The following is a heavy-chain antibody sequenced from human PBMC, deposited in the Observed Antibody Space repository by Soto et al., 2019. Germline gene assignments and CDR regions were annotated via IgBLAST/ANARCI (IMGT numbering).Heavy chain of an antibody. Sequence: QLVESGGGSVQPGGSLTLSCAASGFTFSVHQMSWFRLAPGRGLEWVSCISDSGGAVHYADSVKGRFTISRDNAKTLLFLQMTGLRGEDTATYYCVRDYDTNPYWFFDLWGRGTLVTVSS. V-gene: IGHV3-48*03. CDR1: GFTFSVHQ. D-gene: IGHD5-12*01. J-gene: IGHJ2*01. CDR3: VRDYDTNPYWFFDL. CDR2: ISDSGGAV.